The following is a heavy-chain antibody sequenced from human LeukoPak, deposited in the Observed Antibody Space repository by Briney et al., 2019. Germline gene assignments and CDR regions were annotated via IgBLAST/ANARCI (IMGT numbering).Heavy chain of an antibody. Sequence: GGSLRLSCAGSGFTFSSHSMNWVRQAPGQGLEWVSSITSAGSYKYYADSVRGRFTISRDNARNSLFLQMTSLGAEDTAIYFCAKGLLRGLDVWGQGTTVTVSS. CDR3: AKGLLRGLDV. J-gene: IGHJ6*02. CDR1: GFTFSSHS. CDR2: ITSAGSYK. V-gene: IGHV3-21*04. D-gene: IGHD4-17*01.